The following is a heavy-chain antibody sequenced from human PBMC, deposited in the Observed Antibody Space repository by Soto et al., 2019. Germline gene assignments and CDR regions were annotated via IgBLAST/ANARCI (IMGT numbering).Heavy chain of an antibody. V-gene: IGHV1-18*01. CDR1: GYTFTSYG. CDR3: ARGEGAVTRAGYGMDV. Sequence: QVQLVQSGAEVKKPGASVKVSCKASGYTFTSYGISWVRQAPGQGLEWMGWISAYNGNTNYAQKLQGRVTMTTDTSTSTAYRELRSLRSDDTAVDYCARGEGAVTRAGYGMDVWGQGTTVTGSS. D-gene: IGHD4-4*01. CDR2: ISAYNGNT. J-gene: IGHJ6*02.